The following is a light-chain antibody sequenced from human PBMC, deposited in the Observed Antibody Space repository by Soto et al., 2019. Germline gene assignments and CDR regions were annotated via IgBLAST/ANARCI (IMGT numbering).Light chain of an antibody. Sequence: QSVLTQPPSASGTPGQRVIISCFGSSSNIGKNNIYWYQQLPGTAPKVLIYRSNQRPSGVPDRFSGSKSGTSASLAISGLRSEDEDDYNCAAWDDSLSAYVFGTGTKLTVL. V-gene: IGLV1-47*01. CDR1: SSNIGKNN. CDR3: AAWDDSLSAYV. CDR2: RSN. J-gene: IGLJ1*01.